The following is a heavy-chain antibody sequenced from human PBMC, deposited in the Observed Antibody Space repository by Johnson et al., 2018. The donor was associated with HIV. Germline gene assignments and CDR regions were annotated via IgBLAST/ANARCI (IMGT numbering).Heavy chain of an antibody. CDR2: INWSGASA. CDR1: GFTFGDYD. Sequence: VQLVESGGGLIQPGTSLRLSCAASGFTFGDYDMAWVRVAPGKGLEWVSGINWSGASAGYADSVKGRFTISRDNAKNTLYLQMNSLRAEDTAVYYWAREQQLNLDAFDIWGQGTMVTVSS. D-gene: IGHD6-13*01. CDR3: AREQQLNLDAFDI. V-gene: IGHV3-20*04. J-gene: IGHJ3*02.